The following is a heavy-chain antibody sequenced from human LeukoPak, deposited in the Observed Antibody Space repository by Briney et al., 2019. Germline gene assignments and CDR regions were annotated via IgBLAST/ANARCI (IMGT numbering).Heavy chain of an antibody. Sequence: ASVKVSCKASGYTXIVYYMHWVRQAPGQGLEWMGWINPNSGGTNYAQKFQGRVTMTRDTSISTAYMELSRLRSDDTAVYYCARVLGPTSYSDYWGQGTLVTVSS. J-gene: IGHJ4*02. CDR2: INPNSGGT. V-gene: IGHV1-2*02. CDR1: GYTXIVYY. CDR3: ARVLGPTSYSDY. D-gene: IGHD1-26*01.